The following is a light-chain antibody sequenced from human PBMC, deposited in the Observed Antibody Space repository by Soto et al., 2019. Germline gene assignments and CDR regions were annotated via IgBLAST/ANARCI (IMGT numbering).Light chain of an antibody. Sequence: DILMTQSPSSLSASVGDRVTITCRASQSLSSYLNWYQHKPGRAPKLLIYAASSLQSGVPSRFSGSGSGTHFTLTISSLQPEDFATYYCQQANSFPITFGQGTRLEIK. CDR2: AAS. J-gene: IGKJ5*01. CDR3: QQANSFPIT. CDR1: QSLSSY. V-gene: IGKV1-39*01.